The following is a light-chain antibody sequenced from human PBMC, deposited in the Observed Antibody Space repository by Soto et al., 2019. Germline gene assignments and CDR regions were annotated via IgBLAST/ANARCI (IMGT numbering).Light chain of an antibody. CDR2: DAS. CDR3: QQRSNWRT. CDR1: QSVSSY. V-gene: IGKV3-11*01. J-gene: IGKJ1*01. Sequence: ELVLTQSPATLSLSPGERVTLSCRASQSVSSYLAWYQQKPGKAPRLLIYDASNRATGIPARFSGSGSGTDFTLTISSLEPEDFAVYYCQQRSNWRTFGQGTKVEI.